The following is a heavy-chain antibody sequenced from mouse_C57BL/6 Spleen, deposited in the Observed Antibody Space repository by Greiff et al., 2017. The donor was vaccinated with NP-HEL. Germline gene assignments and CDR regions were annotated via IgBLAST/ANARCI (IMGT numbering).Heavy chain of an antibody. D-gene: IGHD1-1*01. CDR1: GYSITSGYY. V-gene: IGHV3-6*01. J-gene: IGHJ3*01. CDR3: ARDGSSSFAY. CDR2: ISYDGSN. Sequence: EVQLVESGPGLVKPSQSLSLPCSVTGYSITSGYYWNWIRQFPGNKLEWMGYISYDGSNNYNPSLKNRISITRDTSKNQFFLKLNSVTTEYTATYYCARDGSSSFAYWGQGTLVTVSA.